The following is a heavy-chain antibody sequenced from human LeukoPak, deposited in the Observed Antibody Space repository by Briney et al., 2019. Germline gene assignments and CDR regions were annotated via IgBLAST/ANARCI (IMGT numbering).Heavy chain of an antibody. V-gene: IGHV4-61*02. CDR2: IYTSGST. CDR1: GGSISSGSYD. D-gene: IGHD2-2*01. J-gene: IGHJ3*02. Sequence: SXTLSLTCTVSGGSISSGSYDWSWIRQPAGKGLEWIGRIYTSGSTNYNPSLKSRVTISVDTSKNQFSLKLSSVTAADTAVYYCAREPRYCSSTSCYDDAFDIWGQGTMVTVSS. CDR3: AREPRYCSSTSCYDDAFDI.